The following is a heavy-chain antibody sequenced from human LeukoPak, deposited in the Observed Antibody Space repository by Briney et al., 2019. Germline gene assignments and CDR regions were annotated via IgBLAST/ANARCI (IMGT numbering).Heavy chain of an antibody. Sequence: ASVKVSCKASGYTFTSYYMHWVRQAPGQGLEWMGIINPSGGSTSYAQKFQGRVTMTRDTSTSTVYMELSSLRSDDTAVYYCARDIVVVPAAIPVPDYYYYYGMDVWGQGTTVTVSS. CDR3: ARDIVVVPAAIPVPDYYYYYGMDV. V-gene: IGHV1-46*01. J-gene: IGHJ6*02. CDR1: GYTFTSYY. D-gene: IGHD2-2*02. CDR2: INPSGGST.